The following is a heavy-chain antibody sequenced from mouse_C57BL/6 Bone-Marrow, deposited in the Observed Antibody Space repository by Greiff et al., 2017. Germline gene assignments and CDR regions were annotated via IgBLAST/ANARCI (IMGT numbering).Heavy chain of an antibody. J-gene: IGHJ2*01. CDR3: ARDLTWHYFDY. CDR1: GYSITSGYY. V-gene: IGHV3-6*01. Sequence: VQLKESGPGLVKPSQSLSLTCSVTGYSITSGYYWNCIRQFPGNKLEWMGYISYDGSNNYKPSLKNRISITRDTSKNQFFLKLNSVTTEDTATYYCARDLTWHYFDYWGQGTTLTVSS. D-gene: IGHD5-1*01. CDR2: ISYDGSN.